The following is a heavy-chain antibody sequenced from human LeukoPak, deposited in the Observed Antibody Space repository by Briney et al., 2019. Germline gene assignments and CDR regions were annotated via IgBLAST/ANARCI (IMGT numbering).Heavy chain of an antibody. CDR3: ARELRTFDS. CDR2: IKHNGGKL. J-gene: IGHJ4*02. Sequence: PGGSLRLSCAASGFTFSSYWMTWVRQAPGKGLEWVANIKHNGGKLNYVDSVEDRFTISRDNAKNSLYLHMTSLRAEDTAVYYCARELRTFDSWGQGTLVTVSS. D-gene: IGHD3-16*01. V-gene: IGHV3-7*01. CDR1: GFTFSSYW.